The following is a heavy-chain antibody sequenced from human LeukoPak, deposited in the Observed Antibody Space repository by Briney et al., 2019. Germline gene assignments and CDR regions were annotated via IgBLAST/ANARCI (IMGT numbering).Heavy chain of an antibody. CDR1: GFTFNSYA. D-gene: IGHD6-25*01. CDR2: ISANGAKT. J-gene: IGHJ2*01. Sequence: GGSLRLSCAASGFTFNSYAMSWVRQAPGKGLEWVSGISANGAKTYYADSVKGRFTISRDNSKNTQSLQMNSLRAEDTAVYYCAKALAGRYFDLWGRGTLVTVSS. V-gene: IGHV3-23*01. CDR3: AKALAGRYFDL.